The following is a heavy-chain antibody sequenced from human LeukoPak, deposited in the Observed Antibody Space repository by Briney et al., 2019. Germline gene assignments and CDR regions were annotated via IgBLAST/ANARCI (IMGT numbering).Heavy chain of an antibody. V-gene: IGHV1-8*02. CDR1: GYTFTTYD. CDR2: MNPNSGNT. Sequence: ASVKVSCKASGYTFTTYDINWVRQVTGQGLEWMGWMNPNSGNTAYAQNFQGRVTITSNTSISTAYMDLTSLRSEDTAVYYCARGGYYGSGNDFRFGPWGQGTLVTVSS. J-gene: IGHJ5*02. CDR3: ARGGYYGSGNDFRFGP. D-gene: IGHD3-10*01.